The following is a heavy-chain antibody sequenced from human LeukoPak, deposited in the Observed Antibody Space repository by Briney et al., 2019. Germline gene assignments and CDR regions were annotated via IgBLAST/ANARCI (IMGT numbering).Heavy chain of an antibody. CDR2: IGTGGET. CDR3: AKRVTVTTKYFDS. V-gene: IGHV3-23*01. CDR1: GFIFSAYA. Sequence: GGSLRLSCAASGFIFSAYAMSWVRQAPGQGLEWVSVIGTGGETHYADSVRGRFTISRNNFKNTLYLQMNSLRAEDTAVYYCAKRVTVTTKYFDSWGQGTLVTVSS. J-gene: IGHJ4*02. D-gene: IGHD4-17*01.